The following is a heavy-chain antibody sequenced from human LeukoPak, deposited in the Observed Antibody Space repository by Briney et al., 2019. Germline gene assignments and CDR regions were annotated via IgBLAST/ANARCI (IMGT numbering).Heavy chain of an antibody. CDR1: GGSISSYY. D-gene: IGHD4-17*01. V-gene: IGHV4-59*12. CDR2: IYYSGST. CDR3: SRLYGDYGWFDP. Sequence: SETLSLTCTVSGGSISSYYWSWIRQPPGKGLEWIGYIYYSGSTNYNPSLKSRVTISVDTSKNQFSLRLSSVTAADTAVYYCSRLYGDYGWFDPWGQGTLATVSS. J-gene: IGHJ5*02.